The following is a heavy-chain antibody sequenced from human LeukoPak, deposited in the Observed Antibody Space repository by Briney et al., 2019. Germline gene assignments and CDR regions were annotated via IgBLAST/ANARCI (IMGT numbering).Heavy chain of an antibody. CDR1: GFTFSSYG. J-gene: IGHJ4*02. Sequence: GGSLRLSCAASGFTFSSYGMSWVRQAPGKGLEWVSAISCDGGSKYYADSVKGRFTISRDNSKNTLYLQMNSLRAEDTAVYYCEKDLYGSGRAAYLDDWGQGTLVTVSS. D-gene: IGHD3-10*01. CDR2: ISCDGGSK. CDR3: EKDLYGSGRAAYLDD. V-gene: IGHV3-23*01.